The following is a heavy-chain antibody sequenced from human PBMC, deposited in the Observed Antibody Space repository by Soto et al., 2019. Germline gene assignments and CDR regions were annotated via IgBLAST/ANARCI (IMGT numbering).Heavy chain of an antibody. CDR2: INPSGGST. J-gene: IGHJ4*02. CDR3: ARDREITMVRGGDFDY. Sequence: ASVKVSCKASGYTFTGYYMHWVRQAPGQGLEWMGIINPSGGSTSYAQKFQGRVTMTRDTSTSTVYMELSSLRSEDTAVYYCARDREITMVRGGDFDYWGQGTLVTVSS. V-gene: IGHV1-46*01. D-gene: IGHD3-10*01. CDR1: GYTFTGYY.